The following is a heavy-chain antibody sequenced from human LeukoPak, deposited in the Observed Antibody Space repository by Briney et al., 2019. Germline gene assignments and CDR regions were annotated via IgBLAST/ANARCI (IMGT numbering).Heavy chain of an antibody. Sequence: GGSLRLSCAASGFTFSSYAMSWVRQAPGKGLGWVSAISGSGGSTYYADSVKGRFTISRDNAKNSLFLQMNSLRAEDTAVYYCARGDGAGHYWGQGTLVTVSS. CDR2: ISGSGGST. CDR1: GFTFSSYA. CDR3: ARGDGAGHY. J-gene: IGHJ4*02. D-gene: IGHD3-10*01. V-gene: IGHV3-23*01.